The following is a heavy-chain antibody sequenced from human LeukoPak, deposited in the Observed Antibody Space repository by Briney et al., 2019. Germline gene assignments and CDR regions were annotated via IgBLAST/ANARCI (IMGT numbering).Heavy chain of an antibody. CDR3: AKDREWLATYYGMDV. CDR1: GFTFSSYG. V-gene: IGHV3-30*18. J-gene: IGHJ6*02. CDR2: ISYDGSNK. Sequence: PGRSLRLSCAASGFTFSSYGMHWVRQAPGKGLEWVVVISYDGSNKYYADSVKGRFTISRDNSKNTLYLQMNSLRAEDTAVYYCAKDREWLATYYGMDVWGQGTTVTVSS. D-gene: IGHD6-19*01.